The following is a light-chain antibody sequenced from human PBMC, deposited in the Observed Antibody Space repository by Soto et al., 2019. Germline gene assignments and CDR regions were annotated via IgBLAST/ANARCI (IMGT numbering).Light chain of an antibody. J-gene: IGKJ1*01. Sequence: EIVMTQSPATLSVPPGERATLSCRASQSVSTNSAWYQQKPGQAPRLLIYGASTRATAVPARFTASGSGTEFTLTISSLQSEDFAVYYCQQYNTWPRTFGQGTKVEVK. CDR3: QQYNTWPRT. CDR2: GAS. CDR1: QSVSTN. V-gene: IGKV3-15*01.